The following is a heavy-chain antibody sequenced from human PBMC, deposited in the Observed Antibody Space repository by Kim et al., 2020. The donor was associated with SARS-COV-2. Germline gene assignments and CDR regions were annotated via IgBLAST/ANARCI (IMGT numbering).Heavy chain of an antibody. V-gene: IGHV1-8*01. Sequence: ASVKVSCKASGYTFTSYDINWVRQATGQGLEWMGWMNPNSGNTGYAQKFQGRVTMTRNTSISTAYMELSSLRSEDTAVYYCVSYGIVNTIFGVDTMYVWGKGTTVTGSS. CDR1: GYTFTSYD. D-gene: IGHD3-3*01. CDR3: VSYGIVNTIFGVDTMYV. J-gene: IGHJ6*03. CDR2: MNPNSGNT.